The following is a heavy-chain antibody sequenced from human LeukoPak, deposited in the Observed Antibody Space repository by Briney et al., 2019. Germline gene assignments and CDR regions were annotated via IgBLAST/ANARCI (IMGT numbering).Heavy chain of an antibody. J-gene: IGHJ6*02. V-gene: IGHV3-11*01. Sequence: SGGSLRLSCAASGFTFSDYYMSWIRQAPGKGLEWVSYISSSGSTIYYADSVKGRFTISRDNAKNSLCLQMNSLRAEDTAVYYCARVRYYYDSSGYYPINSYYYYGMDVWGQGTTVTVSS. CDR2: ISSSGSTI. CDR1: GFTFSDYY. D-gene: IGHD3-22*01. CDR3: ARVRYYYDSSGYYPINSYYYYGMDV.